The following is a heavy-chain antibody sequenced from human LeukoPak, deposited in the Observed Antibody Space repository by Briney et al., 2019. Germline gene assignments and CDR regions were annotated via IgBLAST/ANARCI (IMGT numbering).Heavy chain of an antibody. CDR3: ARRGYGDYAPFDY. D-gene: IGHD4-17*01. CDR1: GFTVSSNY. CDR2: IYSGGST. J-gene: IGHJ4*02. V-gene: IGHV3-66*04. Sequence: GGSLRLSCAVSGFTVSSNYMSWVRQAPGKGLEWVSVIYSGGSTYYADSVKGGFTISRDNSKNTLYLQMNSLRAEDTAVYYCARRGYGDYAPFDYWGQGTLVTVSS.